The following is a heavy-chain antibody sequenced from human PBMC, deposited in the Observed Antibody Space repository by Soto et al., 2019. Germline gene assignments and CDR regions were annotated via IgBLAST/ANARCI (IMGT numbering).Heavy chain of an antibody. CDR2: FDPEDGET. J-gene: IGHJ3*02. V-gene: IGHV1-24*01. Sequence: ASVKVSCNVSGYTLTELSMHWVRQAPGKGLEWMGGFDPEDGETIYAQKFQGRVIMTEDTSTDTAYMELSSLRSEDTAVYYCASYSAYYYDSSGSRRAFDIWGQGTMVTVSS. CDR3: ASYSAYYYDSSGSRRAFDI. D-gene: IGHD3-22*01. CDR1: GYTLTELS.